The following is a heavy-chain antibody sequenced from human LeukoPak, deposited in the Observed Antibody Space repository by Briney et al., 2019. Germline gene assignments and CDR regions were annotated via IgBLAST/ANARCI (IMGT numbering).Heavy chain of an antibody. CDR3: AREDPMVRGVTDY. J-gene: IGHJ4*02. Sequence: SETLSLTCTVSDGPISSSDYYWGWIRQPPGKGLEWIWSISYSGSTYYNPSLKSRVTISVDTSKNQFSLKLSSVAAADTAVYYCAREDPMVRGVTDYWGQGTLVTASS. D-gene: IGHD3-10*01. V-gene: IGHV4-39*07. CDR2: ISYSGST. CDR1: DGPISSSDYY.